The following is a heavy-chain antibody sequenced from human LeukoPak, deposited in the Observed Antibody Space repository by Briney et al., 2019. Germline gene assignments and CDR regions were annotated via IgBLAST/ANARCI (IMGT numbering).Heavy chain of an antibody. J-gene: IGHJ4*02. V-gene: IGHV3-30*01. Sequence: GGSLSLFCAASGFTFSSYAMHWVRQARGRGLEWVAVISYEGSNHSSADSVKARFHISSDNYKNTLYLQMNSLRAEDTAVYYCARVESGSLDYWGQGALVTVSS. D-gene: IGHD3-3*01. CDR1: GFTFSSYA. CDR2: ISYEGSNH. CDR3: ARVESGSLDY.